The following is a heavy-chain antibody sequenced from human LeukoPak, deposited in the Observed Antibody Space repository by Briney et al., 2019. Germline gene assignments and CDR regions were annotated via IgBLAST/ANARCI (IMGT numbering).Heavy chain of an antibody. CDR3: ASGLLFAYYYYGMDV. CDR2: INPSGGGT. V-gene: IGHV1-46*01. CDR1: GYTFTSYY. Sequence: ASVKVSCKASGYTFTSYYMHWVRQAPGQGLEWMGVINPSGGGTSYAQKFQGRVTMTRDTSTSTVYMELSSLRSEDAAVYYCASGLLFAYYYYGMDVWGQGTTVTVSS. J-gene: IGHJ6*02. D-gene: IGHD2-21*02.